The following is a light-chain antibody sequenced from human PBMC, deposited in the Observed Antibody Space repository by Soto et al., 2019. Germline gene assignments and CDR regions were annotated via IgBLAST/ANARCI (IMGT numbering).Light chain of an antibody. Sequence: QSVLTQPASVSGSPGQSITISCTGTSTDVGGYNYVSWYQQHPGKAPKLIIYEVSNRPSGVSNRFSGSKSGNTASLTISGLQAEDEADYYCSSYASTNSYWVFGGGTKLTVL. CDR3: SSYASTNSYWV. CDR1: STDVGGYNY. V-gene: IGLV2-14*01. J-gene: IGLJ3*02. CDR2: EVS.